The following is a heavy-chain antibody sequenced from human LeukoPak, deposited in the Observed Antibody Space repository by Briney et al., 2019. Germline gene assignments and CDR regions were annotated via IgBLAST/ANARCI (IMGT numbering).Heavy chain of an antibody. CDR1: GGSISSSSYY. D-gene: IGHD3-10*01. CDR3: AREPSITMVRGVIIHKGARYFDY. V-gene: IGHV4-39*07. Sequence: SETLSLTCTVSGGSISSSSYYWGWIRQPPGKGLEWIGSIYYSGSTYYNPSLKSRVTISVDTSKNQFSLKLSSVTAADTAVYYCAREPSITMVRGVIIHKGARYFDYWGQGTLVTVSS. CDR2: IYYSGST. J-gene: IGHJ4*02.